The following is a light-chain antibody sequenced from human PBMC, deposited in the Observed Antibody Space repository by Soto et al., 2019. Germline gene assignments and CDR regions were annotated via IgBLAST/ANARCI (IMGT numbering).Light chain of an antibody. V-gene: IGKV3-11*01. CDR1: QSVGSS. CDR3: QQRSSWPLT. J-gene: IGKJ4*01. CDR2: DAS. Sequence: EIVLTQSPATLSLSPGERATLSCRASQSVGSSLAWYQQKRGQAPRLLIYDASNRATGIPARFSGSGSGTDFTLTISRLEPEDFAVYYCQQRSSWPLTFGGGTKVEIK.